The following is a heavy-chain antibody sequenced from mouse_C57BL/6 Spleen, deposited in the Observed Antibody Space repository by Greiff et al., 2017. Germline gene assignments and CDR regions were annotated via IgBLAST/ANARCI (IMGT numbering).Heavy chain of an antibody. CDR2: IDPENGDT. CDR1: GFNIKDDY. Sequence: EVQLQQSGAELVRPGASVKLSCTASGFNIKDDYMHWVKQRPEPSLEWIGWIDPENGDTEYASKFQGKATITADTSSNTAYLQLSSLTSEATAVYYCTHYYGSRYYFDYWGQGTTLTVSS. D-gene: IGHD1-1*01. V-gene: IGHV14-4*01. CDR3: THYYGSRYYFDY. J-gene: IGHJ2*01.